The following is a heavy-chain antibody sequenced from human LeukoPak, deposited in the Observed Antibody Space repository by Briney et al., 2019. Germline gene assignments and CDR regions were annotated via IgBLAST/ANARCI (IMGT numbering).Heavy chain of an antibody. Sequence: SGGSLRLSCAASGFTFSSYWMSWVRQAPGKGLEWVANIKLDGSEKYYVDSVKGRFTISRDNAKNSLYLQMNSLRAEDTAVYYCAREGDGYSGYGVVYFDYWGQGTLVTVSS. V-gene: IGHV3-7*01. CDR2: IKLDGSEK. CDR3: AREGDGYSGYGVVYFDY. CDR1: GFTFSSYW. J-gene: IGHJ4*02. D-gene: IGHD5-12*01.